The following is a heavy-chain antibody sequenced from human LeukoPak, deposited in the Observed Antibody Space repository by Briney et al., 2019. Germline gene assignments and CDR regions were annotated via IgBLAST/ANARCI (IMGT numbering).Heavy chain of an antibody. D-gene: IGHD5-18*01. Sequence: PSETLSLTCAVSGASVSGNYWSWIRQSPERGLEWIGHLLDDGVTDYNPSLKSRVTILSDTSKNQFSLRLTSVTAADTAIYYCARGPGYSYFDYWGQGTLVTVSS. J-gene: IGHJ4*02. CDR3: ARGPGYSYFDY. V-gene: IGHV4-59*02. CDR1: GASVSGNY. CDR2: LLDDGVT.